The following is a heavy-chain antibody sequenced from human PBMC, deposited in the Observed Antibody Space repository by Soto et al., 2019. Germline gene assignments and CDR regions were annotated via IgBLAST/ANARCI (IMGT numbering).Heavy chain of an antibody. CDR2: ISGSGGST. CDR1: GFTVSSYA. Sequence: EVQLLESGGGLVQPGGSLRLSCAASGFTVSSYAMSRVRQAPGKGLEWVSAISGSGGSTYYADSVKGRFTISRDNSKNTLYLQMNSLRAEDTAVYYCAKDPGGYYGSGDSVDYWGQGTLVTVSS. CDR3: AKDPGGYYGSGDSVDY. D-gene: IGHD3-10*01. V-gene: IGHV3-23*01. J-gene: IGHJ4*02.